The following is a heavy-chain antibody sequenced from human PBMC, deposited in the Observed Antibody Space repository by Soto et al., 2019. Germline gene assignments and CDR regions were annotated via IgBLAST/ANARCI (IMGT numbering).Heavy chain of an antibody. D-gene: IGHD7-27*01. V-gene: IGHV4-59*01. Sequence: SETLSLTCTVSGGSISSYYWSWIRQPPGKGLEWIGYIYYSGSTNYNPSLKSRVTISVDTSKNQFSLKLSSVTAADTAVYYCARDKSGLGNFEDYYYMDVWGKGTTVTVSS. CDR1: GGSISSYY. CDR2: IYYSGST. J-gene: IGHJ6*03. CDR3: ARDKSGLGNFEDYYYMDV.